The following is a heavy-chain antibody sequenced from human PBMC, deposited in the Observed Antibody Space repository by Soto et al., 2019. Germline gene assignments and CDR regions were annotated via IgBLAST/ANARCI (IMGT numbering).Heavy chain of an antibody. Sequence: SETLSLTCTVSGGSISSGVYSWTWIRQHPGKGLEWIGYIYYSGSTYYKPSLKSRVTISVDTSKNQLSLKLSSVTAEDTAVYYCSTRGGSYRPAWDYYYYGMDVWGQGTTVTVSS. CDR3: STRGGSYRPAWDYYYYGMDV. J-gene: IGHJ6*02. CDR2: IYYSGST. D-gene: IGHD2-15*01. CDR1: GGSISSGVYS. V-gene: IGHV4-31*03.